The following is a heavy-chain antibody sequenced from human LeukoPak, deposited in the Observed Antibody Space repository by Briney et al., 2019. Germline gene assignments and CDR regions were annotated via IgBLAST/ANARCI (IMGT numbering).Heavy chain of an antibody. CDR3: ARDRPVPAAIRAMDV. Sequence: SQTLSLTCTVSGGSISSGNYYWSWIRQPPGKGLEWIGYIYYSGSTNHNPSLKSRVTISVDTSRNQFSLKLSSVTAADTAVYYCARDRPVPAAIRAMDVWGKGTTVTVSS. CDR1: GGSISSGNYY. V-gene: IGHV4-61*01. D-gene: IGHD2-2*02. CDR2: IYYSGST. J-gene: IGHJ6*04.